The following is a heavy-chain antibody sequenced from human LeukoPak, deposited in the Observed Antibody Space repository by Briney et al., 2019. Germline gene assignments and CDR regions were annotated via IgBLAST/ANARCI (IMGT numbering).Heavy chain of an antibody. Sequence: GGSLRLSCAASGFMFSSHNMNWVRQAPGKGLEWVSYISSSSSTMYYAASVKGRFSISRDNAQNSLYLQMNSLRAEDTAVYYCASYYDFWSGYYTYYFDYWGQGTLVTVSS. CDR2: ISSSSSTM. CDR3: ASYYDFWSGYYTYYFDY. CDR1: GFMFSSHN. D-gene: IGHD3-3*01. J-gene: IGHJ4*02. V-gene: IGHV3-48*01.